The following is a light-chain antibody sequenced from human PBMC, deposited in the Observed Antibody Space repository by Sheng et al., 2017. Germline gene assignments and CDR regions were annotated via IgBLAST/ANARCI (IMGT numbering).Light chain of an antibody. Sequence: DIQMTQSPSTLSASAGDRVSITCRASQSINSWLAWYQQHPGKAPKLLIYKASNLENGVPSRFSGSGSGTEFTLTISGLQPDDFATYYCQQYNNYPRTFGQGPKVE. J-gene: IGKJ1*01. V-gene: IGKV1-5*03. CDR1: QSINSW. CDR2: KAS. CDR3: QQYNNYPRT.